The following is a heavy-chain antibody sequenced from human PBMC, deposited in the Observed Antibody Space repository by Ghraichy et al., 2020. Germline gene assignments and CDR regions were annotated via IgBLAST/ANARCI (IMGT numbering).Heavy chain of an antibody. CDR3: ARDRSELWFGAQNWFDP. CDR2: IYTSGST. D-gene: IGHD3-10*01. CDR1: GGSISSYY. V-gene: IGHV4-4*07. Sequence: SETLSLTCTVSGGSISSYYWSWIRQPAGKGLEWIGRIYTSGSTNYNPSLKSRVTMSVDTSKNQFSLKLSSVTAADTAVYYCARDRSELWFGAQNWFDPWGQGTMVTVSS. J-gene: IGHJ5*02.